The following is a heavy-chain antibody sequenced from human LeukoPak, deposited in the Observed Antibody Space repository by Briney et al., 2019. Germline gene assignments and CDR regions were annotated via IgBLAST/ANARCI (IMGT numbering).Heavy chain of an antibody. V-gene: IGHV3-15*01. J-gene: IGHJ4*02. CDR3: VGATRRVMAY. CDR1: GFTFSNAW. D-gene: IGHD5-24*01. CDR2: IKSKTDGGTI. Sequence: PGGSLRLSCAASGFTFSNAWMSWVRQAPGKGLEWVGRIKSKTDGGTIDYAAPVKGRFTISRDDSKNTLYLQMNSLKTEDTAVYYCVGATRRVMAYWGQGTLVTVSS.